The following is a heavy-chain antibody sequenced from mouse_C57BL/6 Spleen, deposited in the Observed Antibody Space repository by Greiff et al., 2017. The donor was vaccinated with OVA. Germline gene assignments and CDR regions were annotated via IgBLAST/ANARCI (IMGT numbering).Heavy chain of an antibody. V-gene: IGHV2-2*01. CDR2: IWSGGST. J-gene: IGHJ1*03. Sequence: VKLKQSGPGLVQPSQSLSITCTVSGFSLTSYGVHWVRQSPGKGLEWLGVIWSGGSTDYNAAFISRLSISKDNSKSQVFFKMNSLQADDTAIYYCARGYYYGSSRYFDVWGTGTTVTVSS. D-gene: IGHD1-1*01. CDR3: ARGYYYGSSRYFDV. CDR1: GFSLTSYG.